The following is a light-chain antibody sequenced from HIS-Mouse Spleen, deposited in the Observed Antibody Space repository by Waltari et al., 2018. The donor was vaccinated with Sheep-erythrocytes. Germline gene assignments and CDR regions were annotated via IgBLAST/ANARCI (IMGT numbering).Light chain of an antibody. CDR1: TSYVGGYNY. J-gene: IGLJ1*01. V-gene: IGLV2-8*01. CDR3: SSYAGSNNYV. Sequence: QSALTQPPSASGSPGQSGTIPCTGTTSYVGGYNYVSWYQQHPGKAPKLMIYEVSKRPSGVPDRFSGSKSGNTASLTVSGLQAEDEADYYCSSYAGSNNYVFGTGTKVTVL. CDR2: EVS.